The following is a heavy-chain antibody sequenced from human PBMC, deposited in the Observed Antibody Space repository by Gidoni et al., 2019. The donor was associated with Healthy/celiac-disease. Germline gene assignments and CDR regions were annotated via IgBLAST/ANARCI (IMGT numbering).Heavy chain of an antibody. V-gene: IGHV3-49*03. Sequence: FDDYALSWFRQAPGKGLAWVGFIRSQASGGSTEYAASVKGRFTISRDDSKSIAYLQMNSLKSEYTAMYYCSVLDQPHCSGGSCYSDYWGQGTLVTVSS. J-gene: IGHJ4*02. CDR3: SVLDQPHCSGGSCYSDY. CDR2: IRSQASGGST. D-gene: IGHD2-15*01. CDR1: FDDYA.